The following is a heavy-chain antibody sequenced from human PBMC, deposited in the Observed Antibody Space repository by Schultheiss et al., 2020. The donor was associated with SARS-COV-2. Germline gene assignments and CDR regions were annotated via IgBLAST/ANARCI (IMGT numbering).Heavy chain of an antibody. Sequence: GGSLRLSCAASGFTFSSYAMHWVRQAPGKGLEWVANIKQDGSEKYYVDSVKGRFTISRDNAKNSLYLQMNSLRAEDTAVYYCAKESNSGGPVWGQGTLVTVSS. CDR1: GFTFSSYA. D-gene: IGHD1-26*01. CDR3: AKESNSGGPV. CDR2: IKQDGSEK. V-gene: IGHV3-7*01. J-gene: IGHJ4*02.